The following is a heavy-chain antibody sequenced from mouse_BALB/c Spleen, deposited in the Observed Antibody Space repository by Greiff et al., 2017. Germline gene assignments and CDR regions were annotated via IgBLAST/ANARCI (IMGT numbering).Heavy chain of an antibody. J-gene: IGHJ3*01. CDR1: GYTFTDYE. V-gene: IGHV1-15*01. D-gene: IGHD2-2*01. CDR3: TPLLWLRRFAY. CDR2: IDPETGGT. Sequence: VKLQESGAELVRPGASVTLSCKASGYTFTDYEMHWVKQTPVHGLEWIGAIDPETGGTAYNQKFKGKATLTADKSSSTAYMELRSLTSEDSAVYYCTPLLWLRRFAYWGQGTLVTVSA.